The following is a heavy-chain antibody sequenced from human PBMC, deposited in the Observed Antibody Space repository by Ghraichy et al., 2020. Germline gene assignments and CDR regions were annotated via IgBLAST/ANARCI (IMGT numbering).Heavy chain of an antibody. CDR1: GGSITGNPYY. CDR3: AKSDGGNRYYYYGMDV. J-gene: IGHJ6*02. V-gene: IGHV4-39*01. D-gene: IGHD4-23*01. Sequence: SETLSLTCTVSGGSITGNPYYWGWIRQPPGKGLEWIGTIFYSGTTYFNPSLKSRLTISIDTYKTQFSLKLSSVTAADSAVYYCAKSDGGNRYYYYGMDVWGQGTTVIVSS. CDR2: IFYSGTT.